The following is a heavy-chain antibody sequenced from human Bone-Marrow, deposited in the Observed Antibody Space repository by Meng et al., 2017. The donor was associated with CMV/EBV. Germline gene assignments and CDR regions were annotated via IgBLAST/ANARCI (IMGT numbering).Heavy chain of an antibody. CDR2: TSAYNGNT. D-gene: IGHD2-2*01. CDR1: GYTFTSYG. Sequence: GSVMVSCKASGYTFTSYGISSVRQDPGQGLEWMGWTSAYNGNTNYAQKLQGRVTMTTDTSSSTAYMELRSLRSDDTAVYYCARGVGPAAPPDAFDIWGQGKMVNV. CDR3: ARGVGPAAPPDAFDI. V-gene: IGHV1-18*01. J-gene: IGHJ3*02.